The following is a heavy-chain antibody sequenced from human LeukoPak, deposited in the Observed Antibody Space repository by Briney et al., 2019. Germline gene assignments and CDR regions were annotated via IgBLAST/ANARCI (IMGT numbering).Heavy chain of an antibody. CDR2: IYSGGST. CDR1: GFTVSSNY. Sequence: GGTLRLSCAASGFTVSSNYMSWVRQAPGKGLEWVSVIYSGGSTYYADSVKGRFTISRDNSKNTLYLQMNSLRAEDTAVYYCARDVLPYCSGGSCTIDYWGQGTLVTVSS. D-gene: IGHD2-15*01. V-gene: IGHV3-66*01. CDR3: ARDVLPYCSGGSCTIDY. J-gene: IGHJ4*02.